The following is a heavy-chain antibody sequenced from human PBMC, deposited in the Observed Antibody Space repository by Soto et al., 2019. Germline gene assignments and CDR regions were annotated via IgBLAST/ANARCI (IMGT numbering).Heavy chain of an antibody. V-gene: IGHV3-30-3*01. J-gene: IGHJ4*02. D-gene: IGHD3-3*01. CDR2: ISYDGSNK. CDR3: SRDKRDLRFLEWSYYFDY. CDR1: GFTFSSCA. Sequence: QVQLVESGGGVVQPGRSLRLSCAASGFTFSSCAMHWVRQAPGKGLEWVALISYDGSNKYYADSVKGRFTISRDNSRNTLYLQMNGRRAEDTAVYYCSRDKRDLRFLEWSYYFDYWGQGTLVTVSS.